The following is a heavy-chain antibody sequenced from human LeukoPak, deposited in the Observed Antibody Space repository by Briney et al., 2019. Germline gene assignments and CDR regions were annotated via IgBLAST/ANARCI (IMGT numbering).Heavy chain of an antibody. V-gene: IGHV4-4*07. CDR2: IYTSGST. D-gene: IGHD2-15*01. CDR3: AREGSGHGIYCSGGSCYTPNDAFDI. J-gene: IGHJ3*02. CDR1: GGSISNYY. Sequence: PSETLSLTCTVSGGSISNYYWSWIRQPAGKGLEWIGRIYTSGSTNYNPSPKSRVTMSVDTSKNQFSLKLSSVTAADTAVYYCAREGSGHGIYCSGGSCYTPNDAFDIWGQGTMVTVSS.